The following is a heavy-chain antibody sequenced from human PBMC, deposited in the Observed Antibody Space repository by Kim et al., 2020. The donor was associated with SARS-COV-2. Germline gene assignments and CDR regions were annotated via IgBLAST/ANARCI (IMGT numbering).Heavy chain of an antibody. V-gene: IGHV1-18*04. CDR2: ISAYNGNT. D-gene: IGHD3-22*01. CDR1: GYTFTSYG. J-gene: IGHJ6*02. Sequence: ASVKVSCKASGYTFTSYGISWVRQAPGQGLEWMGWISAYNGNTNYAQKLQGRVTMTTDTSTSTAYMELRSLRSDDTAVYYCARWITMIVSGDYYYYGMDVWGQGTTVTVSS. CDR3: ARWITMIVSGDYYYYGMDV.